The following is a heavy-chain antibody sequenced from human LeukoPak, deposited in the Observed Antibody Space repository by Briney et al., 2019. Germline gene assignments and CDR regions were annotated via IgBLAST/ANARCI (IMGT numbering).Heavy chain of an antibody. Sequence: SETLSLTCTVSGDSISSYYWSWIRQPPGKGLEWIGYVYYSGSTNYNPSLKSRVTISVDTSKNQFSLKLSSVTAADTAVYYCARAAPYYYYMDVWGKGTTDTVSS. CDR1: GDSISSYY. CDR2: VYYSGST. CDR3: ARAAPYYYYMDV. V-gene: IGHV4-59*01. J-gene: IGHJ6*03.